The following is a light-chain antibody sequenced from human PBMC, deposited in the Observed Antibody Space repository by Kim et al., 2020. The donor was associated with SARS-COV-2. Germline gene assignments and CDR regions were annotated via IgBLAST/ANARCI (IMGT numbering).Light chain of an antibody. CDR1: QHITNY. CDR2: DAS. Sequence: DIQMTQSPSSLSASVGHRVTITCQASQHITNYLDWYQQKPGKAPKLLIYDASILETGVSSRFGGSGFGTEFTFTISSLQPEDIATYYCQHYDSRFFTFGRGTKVDIK. CDR3: QHYDSRFFT. J-gene: IGKJ4*01. V-gene: IGKV1-33*01.